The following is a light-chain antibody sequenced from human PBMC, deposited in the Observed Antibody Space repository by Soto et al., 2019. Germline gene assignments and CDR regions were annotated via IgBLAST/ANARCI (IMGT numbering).Light chain of an antibody. Sequence: EIVLTQSPATLSLSPGEIATLSFRASQSVSSYLAWYQQKPGQAPRLLIYDASNRATGIPARFSGSGSGTEFTLTISNLQSEDFVVYYCQQYNNWPSTFGQGTKVDIK. CDR3: QQYNNWPST. J-gene: IGKJ1*01. CDR2: DAS. V-gene: IGKV3-11*01. CDR1: QSVSSY.